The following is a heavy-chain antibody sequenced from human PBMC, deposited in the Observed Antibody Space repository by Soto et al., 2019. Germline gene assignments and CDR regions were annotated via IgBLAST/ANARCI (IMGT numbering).Heavy chain of an antibody. CDR2: INHSGST. CDR3: ARGYCTGGTCYRFNFDN. Sequence: PSETLSLTCAVYGGSFSGYYWTWIRQPPGTGLEWIGEINHSGSTNYNPSLKSRVTISVDTSKNQFSLKLTSVTAADTAVYYCARGYCTGGTCYRFNFDNWGQGTLVTVPQ. CDR1: GGSFSGYY. V-gene: IGHV4-34*01. D-gene: IGHD2-15*01. J-gene: IGHJ4*02.